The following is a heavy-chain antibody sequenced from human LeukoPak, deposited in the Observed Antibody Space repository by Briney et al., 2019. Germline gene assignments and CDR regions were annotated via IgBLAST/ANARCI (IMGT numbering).Heavy chain of an antibody. Sequence: GRSLRLSCAASGFTFSSYGMHWVRQAPGKGLEWVAVISYDGSNKYYADSVRGRFTISRDNSKNTLYLQMNSLRAEDTAVYYCAKRGELLYYYYGMDVWGQGTTVTVSS. J-gene: IGHJ6*02. V-gene: IGHV3-30*18. CDR3: AKRGELLYYYYGMDV. CDR1: GFTFSSYG. CDR2: ISYDGSNK. D-gene: IGHD1-7*01.